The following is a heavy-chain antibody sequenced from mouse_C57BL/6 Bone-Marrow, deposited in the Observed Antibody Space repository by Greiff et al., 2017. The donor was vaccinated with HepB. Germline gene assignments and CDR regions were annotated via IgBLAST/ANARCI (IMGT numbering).Heavy chain of an antibody. D-gene: IGHD1-1*01. CDR1: GYTFTSYW. J-gene: IGHJ3*01. CDR2: INPSSGYT. Sequence: VQRVESGAELAKPGASVKLSCKASGYTFTSYWMHWVKQRPGQGLEWIGYINPSSGYTKYNQKFKDKATLTADKSSSTAYMQLSSLTYEDSAVYYCARSGNYYYGSSYGFAYWGQGTLVTVSA. V-gene: IGHV1-7*01. CDR3: ARSGNYYYGSSYGFAY.